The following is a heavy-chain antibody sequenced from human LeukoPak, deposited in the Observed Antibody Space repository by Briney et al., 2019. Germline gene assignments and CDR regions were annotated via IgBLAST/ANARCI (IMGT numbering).Heavy chain of an antibody. V-gene: IGHV5-51*01. D-gene: IGHD6-19*01. J-gene: IGHJ4*02. CDR3: AWSVSGATFDY. Sequence: PGESLQISCQGSGSTFTTYWIACVRQTPGKGLEWMGIIYPGDSDTRYSPSFQGRVTISADKSMRVAYLQWTSLKASDTAMYYCAWSVSGATFDYWGQGTLVTVSS. CDR1: GSTFTTYW. CDR2: IYPGDSDT.